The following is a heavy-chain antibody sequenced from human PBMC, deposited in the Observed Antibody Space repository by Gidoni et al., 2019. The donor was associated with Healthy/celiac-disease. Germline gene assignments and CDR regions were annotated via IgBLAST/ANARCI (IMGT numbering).Heavy chain of an antibody. J-gene: IGHJ4*02. Sequence: QVQLVQSGAAVQKPGASVKVPCKASGSTFTSYGISWVRQAPGQGLEWMGWISAYNGNTNYAQKLQGRVTMTTDTSTSTAYMELRSRRSDDTAVYYCAREEASSGWYPIDYWGQGTLVTVSS. D-gene: IGHD6-19*01. CDR2: ISAYNGNT. CDR1: GSTFTSYG. CDR3: AREEASSGWYPIDY. V-gene: IGHV1-18*01.